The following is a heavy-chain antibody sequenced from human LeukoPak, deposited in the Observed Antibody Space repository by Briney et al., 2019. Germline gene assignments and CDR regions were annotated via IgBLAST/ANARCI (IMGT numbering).Heavy chain of an antibody. J-gene: IGHJ4*02. Sequence: ASVKVSCKASGYTFTNYYIHWVRQAPGQGLEWMGIINPSGGGTTCAQKFQGRLTITRDMSTTTFYMELSSLGSEDTAVYYCARNIGTAVLDFWGQGTLVSVAS. V-gene: IGHV1-46*01. CDR3: ARNIGTAVLDF. CDR2: INPSGGGT. D-gene: IGHD5-12*01. CDR1: GYTFTNYY.